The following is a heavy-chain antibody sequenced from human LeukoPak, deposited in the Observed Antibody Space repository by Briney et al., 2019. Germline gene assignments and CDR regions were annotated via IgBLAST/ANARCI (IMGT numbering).Heavy chain of an antibody. Sequence: HPGGSLRLYCAASGFTFSSYEMNWVRQAPGKGLEWVSYISSSGSTIYYADSVKGRFTISRDNAKNSLYLQMNSLRAEDTAVYYWARVATRGAYFDYWGQGTLVTVSS. CDR1: GFTFSSYE. J-gene: IGHJ4*02. CDR3: ARVATRGAYFDY. CDR2: ISSSGSTI. D-gene: IGHD5-12*01. V-gene: IGHV3-48*03.